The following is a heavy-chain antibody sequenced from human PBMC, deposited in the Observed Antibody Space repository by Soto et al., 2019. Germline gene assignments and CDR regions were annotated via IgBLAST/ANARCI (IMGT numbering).Heavy chain of an antibody. CDR3: VASLAASGLNWLDP. J-gene: IGHJ5*02. V-gene: IGHV4-4*07. CDR1: GGSISEKY. Sequence: SETLSLTCTVSGGSISEKYWNWVRQPPGKGLEWIGLIFANGHTDYNPSLKSRVTMSVDASKNQFSLRLTSMTAADTAVYYCVASLAASGLNWLDPWGRGALVTVSS. CDR2: IFANGHT. D-gene: IGHD6-13*01.